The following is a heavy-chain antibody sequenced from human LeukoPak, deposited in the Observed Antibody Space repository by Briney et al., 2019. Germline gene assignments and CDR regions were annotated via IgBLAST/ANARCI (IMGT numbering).Heavy chain of an antibody. J-gene: IGHJ6*02. V-gene: IGHV1-8*01. CDR3: AREKVAAGYYYYGMDV. CDR2: MNPNSGNT. Sequence: ASVKVSCKASGYTFTSYDINWVRQATGQGLEWMGWMNPNSGNTGYSQKFQGRVTMTRNTSISTAYMDLSSLRSEDTAVYYCAREKVAAGYYYYGMDVWGQGTTVTVS. D-gene: IGHD6-13*01. CDR1: GYTFTSYD.